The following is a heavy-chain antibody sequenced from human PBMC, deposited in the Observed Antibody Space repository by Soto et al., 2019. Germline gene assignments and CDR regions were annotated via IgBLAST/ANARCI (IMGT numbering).Heavy chain of an antibody. CDR3: ARDRVAVRITIFGGLSWFDP. Sequence: ASVKVSCKASGYTFTSYAMHWVRQAPGQRLEWMGWINAGNGNTKYSQKFQGRVTITRDTSASTAYMELSSLRSEDTAVYYCARDRVAVRITIFGGLSWFDPWGQGTLVTVSS. D-gene: IGHD3-3*01. V-gene: IGHV1-3*01. CDR2: INAGNGNT. J-gene: IGHJ5*02. CDR1: GYTFTSYA.